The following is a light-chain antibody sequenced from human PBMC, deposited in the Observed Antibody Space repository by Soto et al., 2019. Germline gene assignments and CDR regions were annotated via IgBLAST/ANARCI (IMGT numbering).Light chain of an antibody. Sequence: EVVMTQSPATLSVSPGERATLSCRASQSVSRNLAWYQQRPGRAPRLLIYDASTRATNIPTRFSGSGSGTEFTLTISSLQSEDFAVYYCLQYNHWPLYTFGQGTKLEIK. J-gene: IGKJ2*01. CDR1: QSVSRN. CDR2: DAS. V-gene: IGKV3-15*01. CDR3: LQYNHWPLYT.